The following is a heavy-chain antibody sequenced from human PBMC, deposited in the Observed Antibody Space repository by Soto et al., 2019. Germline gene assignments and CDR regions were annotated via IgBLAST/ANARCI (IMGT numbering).Heavy chain of an antibody. CDR3: ASDLPTMDV. V-gene: IGHV1-18*01. CDR2: IRAYNGNT. J-gene: IGHJ6*02. Sequence: QVQLVQSGAEVKKPGASVKVSCKASGYTFTSYGISWVRQAPGQGLEWMGWIRAYNGNTNYAQKLQGRVTMTTDTATSTAHMELRSLRYDDTAVYYSASDLPTMDVWGHGTTVTVSS. CDR1: GYTFTSYG.